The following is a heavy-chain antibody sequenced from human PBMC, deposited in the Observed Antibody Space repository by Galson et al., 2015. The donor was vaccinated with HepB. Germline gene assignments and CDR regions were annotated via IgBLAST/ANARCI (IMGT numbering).Heavy chain of an antibody. CDR1: GYAFNTYW. CDR3: AREKSRLGAFDI. V-gene: IGHV3-74*01. Sequence: SLRLSCAASGYAFNTYWLNWVRQPPGKGLVWVSRINSDGGSTAYADSVKGRFTISRDNAKNTLYLQMNNLTAEDTALYYCAREKSRLGAFDIWGQGTMVTVSS. CDR2: INSDGGST. J-gene: IGHJ3*02. D-gene: IGHD7-27*01.